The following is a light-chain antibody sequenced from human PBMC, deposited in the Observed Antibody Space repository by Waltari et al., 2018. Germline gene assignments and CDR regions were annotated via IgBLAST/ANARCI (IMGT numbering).Light chain of an antibody. V-gene: IGKV3-15*01. CDR3: QQYNDWPAT. Sequence: VMTQSPATLSVSSAERATLACWASQSVRSNLAWYQQKPGQAPRLLIYGAVKTATGIPARFSGSGSGTEFTLTISSLQSEDFAVYYCQQYNDWPATFGQGTKVEIK. J-gene: IGKJ1*01. CDR1: QSVRSN. CDR2: GAV.